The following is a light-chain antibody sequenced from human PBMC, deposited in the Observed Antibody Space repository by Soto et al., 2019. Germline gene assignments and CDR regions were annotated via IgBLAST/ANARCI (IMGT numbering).Light chain of an antibody. CDR2: GAS. V-gene: IGKV3-15*01. CDR1: QSIGST. J-gene: IGKJ5*01. CDR3: QQYSSWPLT. Sequence: EIVMKQSPATMSMSPGQRATFFCRASQSIGSTLAWYKQKPGQAPRLLIYGASTRATGVPDRIIGSGSGPEFALTIGSMQPEDFAVYFCQQYSSWPLTLGQGTRLDIK.